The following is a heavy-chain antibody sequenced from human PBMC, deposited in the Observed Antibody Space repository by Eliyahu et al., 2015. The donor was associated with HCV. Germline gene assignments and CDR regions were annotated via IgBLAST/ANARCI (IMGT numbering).Heavy chain of an antibody. CDR2: IYYXGST. CDR1: GXSIXSXSYY. V-gene: IGHV4-39*01. Sequence: QLQLQESGPGLVKPSETLSLTCTVSGXSIXSXSYYWGWXRQPPGKGLEWIGGIYYXGSTYYNPSLKSRVTISVDTSKXQFSLKLSSVTAADTAVYYCARRGSSLSYYYYGMDVWGQGTTVTVSS. CDR3: ARRGSSLSYYYYGMDV. J-gene: IGHJ6*02. D-gene: IGHD6-13*01.